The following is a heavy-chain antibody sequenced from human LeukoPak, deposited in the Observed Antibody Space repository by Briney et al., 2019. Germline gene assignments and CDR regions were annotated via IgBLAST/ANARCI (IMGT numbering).Heavy chain of an antibody. CDR1: GFTFDDYA. Sequence: PGGSLRLSCAASGFTFDDYAMHWVRQAPGKGLEWVSGISWNSGSIGYADSVKGRFTISRDNAKNSLYLQMNSLRAEDTALYYCAKDGQGYPYYHYYMDVWGKGTTVTISS. J-gene: IGHJ6*03. CDR2: ISWNSGSI. D-gene: IGHD2-2*01. CDR3: AKDGQGYPYYHYYMDV. V-gene: IGHV3-9*01.